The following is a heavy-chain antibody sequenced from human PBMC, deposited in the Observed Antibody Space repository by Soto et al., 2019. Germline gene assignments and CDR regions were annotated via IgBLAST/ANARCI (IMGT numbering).Heavy chain of an antibody. CDR1: GYTFTSYD. J-gene: IGHJ6*03. V-gene: IGHV1-8*01. CDR2: MNPNSGNT. CDR3: ARGLSKYYYYYMDV. Sequence: ASVKVSCKASGYTFTSYDINWVRQATGQGLEWMGWMNPNSGNTSYAQKFQGRVTMTRNTSISTAYMELSSLRSEDTAVYYCARGLSKYYYYYMDVWGKGTTVTVSS.